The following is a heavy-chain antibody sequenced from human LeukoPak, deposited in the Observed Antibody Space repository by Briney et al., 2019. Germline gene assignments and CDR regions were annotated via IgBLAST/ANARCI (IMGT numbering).Heavy chain of an antibody. Sequence: ASVKVSCTASGYTFTAYGITWVRQAPGQGLEWMGWISAYNGNTNFAQNLQCRVTMTTDTSTSTAYMELRSLRSDDTAVYYCARDRGTVTTAGYYYGLDVWGQGTTVTVSS. CDR1: GYTFTAYG. J-gene: IGHJ6*02. CDR3: ARDRGTVTTAGYYYGLDV. D-gene: IGHD4-17*01. V-gene: IGHV1-18*01. CDR2: ISAYNGNT.